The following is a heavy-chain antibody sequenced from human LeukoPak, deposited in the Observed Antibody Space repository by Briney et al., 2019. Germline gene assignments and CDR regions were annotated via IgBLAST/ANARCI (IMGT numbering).Heavy chain of an antibody. CDR1: GGSISSYY. Sequence: SETLSLTCTVSGGSISSYYWSWIRQPPGKGLEWIGYIYYSGSTNYNPSLKSRVTISVDTSKNQFSPKLSSVTAADTAVYYCARLVSAAFDIWGQGTMVTVSS. J-gene: IGHJ3*02. CDR2: IYYSGST. V-gene: IGHV4-59*01. CDR3: ARLVSAAFDI.